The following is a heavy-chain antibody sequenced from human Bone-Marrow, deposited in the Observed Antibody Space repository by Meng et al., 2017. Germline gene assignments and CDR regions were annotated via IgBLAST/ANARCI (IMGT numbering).Heavy chain of an antibody. D-gene: IGHD6-19*01. CDR1: GYTFTGYY. V-gene: IGHV1-2*02. CDR3: ARWRTAYSSGYDY. J-gene: IGHJ4*02. Sequence: ASVKVSCKASGYTFTGYYMHWVRQAPGQGLEWMGWINPNSGGTNYAQKFRGRVTMTRDTSISTAYMELSRLRSDDTAVYYCARWRTAYSSGYDYWGQGTLVTVSS. CDR2: INPNSGGT.